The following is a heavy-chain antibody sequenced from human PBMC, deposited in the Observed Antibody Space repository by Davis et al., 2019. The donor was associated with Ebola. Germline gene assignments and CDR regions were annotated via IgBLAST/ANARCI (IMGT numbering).Heavy chain of an antibody. CDR1: GGSISSSGYY. J-gene: IGHJ5*02. Sequence: MPSETLSLTCTVSGGSISSSGYYWGWIRQPPGKGLEWIGTIYNGGSTHYNPSLKSRVTISVDTPKNQFPLKLSSVTAADTAVYYCARGGAVAGPWGQGTLVTVSS. CDR3: ARGGAVAGP. CDR2: IYNGGST. V-gene: IGHV4-39*06. D-gene: IGHD6-19*01.